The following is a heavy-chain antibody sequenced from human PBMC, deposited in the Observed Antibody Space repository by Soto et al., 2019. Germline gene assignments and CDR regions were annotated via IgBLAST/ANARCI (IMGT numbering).Heavy chain of an antibody. CDR1: GGSISSGDYY. Sequence: SETLSLTCTVSGGSISSGDYYWSWIRQPPGKGLEWIGYIYYSGSTYYNPSLKSRVTISVDTSKNQFSLKLSSVTAADTAVYYCARAHDSSGYYGFDYWGQGNLVTVSS. V-gene: IGHV4-30-4*01. D-gene: IGHD3-22*01. CDR2: IYYSGST. CDR3: ARAHDSSGYYGFDY. J-gene: IGHJ4*02.